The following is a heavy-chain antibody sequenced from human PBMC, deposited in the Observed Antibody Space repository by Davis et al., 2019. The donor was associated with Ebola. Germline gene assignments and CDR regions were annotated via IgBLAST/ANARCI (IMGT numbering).Heavy chain of an antibody. CDR2: IYNSGST. D-gene: IGHD1-26*01. J-gene: IGHJ1*01. CDR3: ARGKVGATSG. V-gene: IGHV4-59*02. Sequence: MPSETLSLTCTVSGESVSSFYWSWIRQPPGKGLEWIGYIYNSGSTNYNPSLKSRVTISAGTSKNQFSLKLSSVAAADTAVYYCARGKVGATSGWGRGTLVTVSS. CDR1: GESVSSFY.